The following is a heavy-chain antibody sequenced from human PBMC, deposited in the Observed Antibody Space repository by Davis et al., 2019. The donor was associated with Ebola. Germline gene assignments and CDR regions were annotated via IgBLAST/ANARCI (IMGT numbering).Heavy chain of an antibody. D-gene: IGHD2-2*01. CDR1: GYSITAGYY. V-gene: IGHV4-38-2*01. Sequence: SETLSLTCAVSGYSITAGYYWGWIRHPPGKGMEWIGSIHFSGNTYYNPSLKSRVTISMDTPKNQVSLKLSSVTAADTALYYCARGGYCGSTNCFVTDYWGQGTLVSVSS. CDR3: ARGGYCGSTNCFVTDY. CDR2: IHFSGNT. J-gene: IGHJ4*02.